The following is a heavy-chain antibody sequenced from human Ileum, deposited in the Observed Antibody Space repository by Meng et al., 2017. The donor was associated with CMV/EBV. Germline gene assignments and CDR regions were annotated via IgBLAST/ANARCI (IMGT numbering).Heavy chain of an antibody. D-gene: IGHD5-24*01. V-gene: IGHV4-34*02. Sequence: QVHSPQWGAGLCKPSEPLSLPCAFSGEPLNGFFCSWIRQPPGRGLEWIGEVNNRGRPNYNPSLKSRLTISIDTSKRQLSLMVTSVTAADSAIYYCASGRLQFTPSALQHWGPGTLVTVSS. J-gene: IGHJ1*01. CDR2: VNNRGRP. CDR1: GEPLNGFF. CDR3: ASGRLQFTPSALQH.